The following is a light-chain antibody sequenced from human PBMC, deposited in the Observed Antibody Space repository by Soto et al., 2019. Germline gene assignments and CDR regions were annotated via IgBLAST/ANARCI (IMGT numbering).Light chain of an antibody. J-gene: IGLJ1*01. Sequence: QSVLTQPASVSGSPGQSITISCGGTSSDVGAYIYVSWYQQFPGKAPKLILYEVNNRPSGVSNRFSGSKSDNTASLTISGLQAEDEAEYYRSSYTNINTRACVFGTGTKSPS. CDR2: EVN. CDR1: SSDVGAYIY. V-gene: IGLV2-14*03. CDR3: SSYTNINTRACV.